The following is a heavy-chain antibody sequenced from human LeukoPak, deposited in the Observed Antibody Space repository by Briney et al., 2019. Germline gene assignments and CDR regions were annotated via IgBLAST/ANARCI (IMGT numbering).Heavy chain of an antibody. CDR3: AKDYDIVTGYQTGLGN. Sequence: GVSLRLSCAASGFTFSSYGRSWVRQAPGKGLEWVSAISGSGGSTHYADSVKGRFTISRDNSKNTLNLQMNSLRAEDTAVYYCAKDYDIVTGYQTGLGNWGQGTLVTVSS. D-gene: IGHD3-9*01. J-gene: IGHJ4*02. CDR1: GFTFSSYG. CDR2: ISGSGGST. V-gene: IGHV3-23*01.